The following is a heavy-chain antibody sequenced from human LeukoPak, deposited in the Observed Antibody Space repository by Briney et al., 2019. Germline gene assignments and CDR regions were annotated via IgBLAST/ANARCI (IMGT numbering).Heavy chain of an antibody. J-gene: IGHJ4*02. D-gene: IGHD6-6*01. CDR3: AKGSAAARPYYFDF. V-gene: IGHV3-23*01. CDR2: ITDSAGST. Sequence: GGSLRLACAASGFTFSQYAMSWVRQAPGKGLEWISAITDSAGSTYYADSVKGRFTISRDNSKNTLDLQMNSLRAEDTAVYYCAKGSAAARPYYFDFWGQGTLATVSS. CDR1: GFTFSQYA.